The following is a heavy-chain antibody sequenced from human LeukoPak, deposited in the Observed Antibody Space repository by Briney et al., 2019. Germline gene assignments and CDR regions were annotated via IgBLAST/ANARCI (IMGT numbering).Heavy chain of an antibody. D-gene: IGHD3-10*01. CDR2: ISGSGGST. Sequence: GGSLRLSCAASGFTFSSYAMSWVRQAPGKGLEWVSAISGSGGSTYYADSVKGRFTISRDNSKNTLYLQMNSLRAEDTAVYYCAKDMGYGSESTGYCDYWGQGTLVTVSS. V-gene: IGHV3-23*01. CDR3: AKDMGYGSESTGYCDY. CDR1: GFTFSSYA. J-gene: IGHJ4*02.